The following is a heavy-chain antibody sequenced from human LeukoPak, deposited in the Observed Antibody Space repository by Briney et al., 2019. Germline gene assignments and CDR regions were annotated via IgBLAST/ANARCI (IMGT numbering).Heavy chain of an antibody. J-gene: IGHJ4*02. CDR3: SKDGEVDGVWDIDH. Sequence: GGSLRLSCAASGFSSRDYTKNWVRQAPGRGLEGVSGTYGSGDGQTFYADAVGGRFTVSGDGSRNLVFLHMGSLRVEDTALYYCSKDGEVDGVWDIDHWGQGTVVTVSS. CDR2: TYGSGDGQT. D-gene: IGHD3-16*01. CDR1: GFSSRDYT. V-gene: IGHV3-23*01.